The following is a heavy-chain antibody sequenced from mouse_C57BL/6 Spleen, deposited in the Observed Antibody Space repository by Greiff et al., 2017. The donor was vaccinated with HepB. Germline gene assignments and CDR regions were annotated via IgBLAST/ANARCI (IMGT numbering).Heavy chain of an antibody. J-gene: IGHJ4*01. D-gene: IGHD1-1*01. CDR1: GYTFTSYW. V-gene: IGHV1-64*01. CDR3: ARRDLLLFYAMDY. Sequence: QVQLQQPGAELVKPGASVKLSCKASGYTFTSYWMHWVKQRPGQGLEWIGMIHPNSGSTNYNEKFKSKATLTVDKSSSTAYMQLSSLTSEDSAVYDCARRDLLLFYAMDYWGQGTSVTVSS. CDR2: IHPNSGST.